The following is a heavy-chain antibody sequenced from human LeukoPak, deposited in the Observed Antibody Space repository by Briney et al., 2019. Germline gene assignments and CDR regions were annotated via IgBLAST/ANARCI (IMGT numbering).Heavy chain of an antibody. D-gene: IGHD6-19*01. CDR2: INPNSGGT. V-gene: IGHV1-2*02. J-gene: IGHJ4*02. CDR3: ARDKGGAYSTGWYDY. Sequence: ASVKVSCKASGYIFTGYYMHWVRQAPGQGLEWMGWINPNSGGTKYAQQFQGRVTMTRDTSISTTYMELSRLTSDDTAVYYCARDKGGAYSTGWYDYWGQGTLVTVSS. CDR1: GYIFTGYY.